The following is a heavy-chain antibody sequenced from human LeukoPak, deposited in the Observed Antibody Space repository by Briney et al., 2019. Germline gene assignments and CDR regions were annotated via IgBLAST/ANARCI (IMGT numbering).Heavy chain of an antibody. J-gene: IGHJ5*02. CDR3: ASGLLTWWFDP. V-gene: IGHV3-30*03. Sequence: PGGSLRLSCAASGFTFSTYGMRWVRQAPGKGLEWVAVISYDGSNEYYADSVKGRFTISRDNSRNTLYLQMSSLRAEDTAVYYCASGLLTWWFDPWGQGTLVTVSS. CDR1: GFTFSTYG. CDR2: ISYDGSNE. D-gene: IGHD4/OR15-4a*01.